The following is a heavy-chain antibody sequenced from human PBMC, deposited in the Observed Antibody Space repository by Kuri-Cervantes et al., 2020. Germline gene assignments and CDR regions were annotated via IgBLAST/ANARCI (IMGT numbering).Heavy chain of an antibody. J-gene: IGHJ4*02. CDR1: GFTFSSYA. CDR3: ARDTDLTDQWAVDY. D-gene: IGHD1-26*01. CDR2: ISYDGSNK. V-gene: IGHV3-30-3*01. Sequence: GESLKISCAASGFTFSSYAMHWVRQAPGKGLGWVAVISYDGSNKYYADSVKGRFTISRDNSKNTLYLQMNSLRAEDTAVYYCARDTDLTDQWAVDYWGQGTLVTVSS.